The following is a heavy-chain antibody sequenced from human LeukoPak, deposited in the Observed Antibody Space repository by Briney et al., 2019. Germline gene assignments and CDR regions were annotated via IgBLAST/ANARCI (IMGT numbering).Heavy chain of an antibody. V-gene: IGHV4-39*07. J-gene: IGHJ5*02. D-gene: IGHD3-10*01. Sequence: SETLSLTRTVSGGSISSSSYYWGWIRQPPGKGLEWIGSIYYSGSTYYNPSLKSRVTISVDTSKNQFSLKLSSVTAADTAVYYCAGKINYYGSGSYYFWFDPWGQGTLVTVSS. CDR3: AGKINYYGSGSYYFWFDP. CDR1: GGSISSSSYY. CDR2: IYYSGST.